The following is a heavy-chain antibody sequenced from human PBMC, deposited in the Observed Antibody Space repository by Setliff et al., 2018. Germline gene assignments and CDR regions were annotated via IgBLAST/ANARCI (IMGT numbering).Heavy chain of an antibody. CDR2: TSSTGRYR. CDR1: GFTFSAYS. Sequence: GGSLRLSCAASGFTFSAYSMNWVRQAPGKGLEWVASTSSTGRYRFYADSVKGRFTVSKDNAKNSVYLDMSGLRAEDTGVYYCEMTSVSPSIYYYMDVWGKGSTVTVSS. V-gene: IGHV3-21*01. D-gene: IGHD4-4*01. J-gene: IGHJ6*03. CDR3: EMTSVSPSIYYYMDV.